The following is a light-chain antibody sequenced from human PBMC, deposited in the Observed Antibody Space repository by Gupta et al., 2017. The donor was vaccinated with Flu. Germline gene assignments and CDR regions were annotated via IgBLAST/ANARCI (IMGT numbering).Light chain of an antibody. Sequence: SPGKTATITGSGDKLANKYTCWYQQKPGQSPVLVIYEDEKRPSGIPERFSGSNSGNTATLTIRGTQARDEADYYCQAWDSSAGVFGPGTKVTV. V-gene: IGLV3-1*01. CDR1: KLANKY. J-gene: IGLJ1*01. CDR3: QAWDSSAGV. CDR2: EDE.